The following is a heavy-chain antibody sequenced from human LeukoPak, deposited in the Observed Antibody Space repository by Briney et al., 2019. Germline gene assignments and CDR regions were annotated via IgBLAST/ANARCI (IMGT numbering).Heavy chain of an antibody. CDR2: IYPGDSDT. J-gene: IGHJ4*02. D-gene: IGHD1-14*01. CDR1: GSSFTSYW. Sequence: GESLQISCKGSGSSFTSYWIGWVRRLPGKGLEWMGIIYPGDSDTRYSPSFQGQVTISADKSISTAYLQWSSLQASDTAMYYCAIGMDYFDYWGQGTLVTVSS. CDR3: AIGMDYFDY. V-gene: IGHV5-51*01.